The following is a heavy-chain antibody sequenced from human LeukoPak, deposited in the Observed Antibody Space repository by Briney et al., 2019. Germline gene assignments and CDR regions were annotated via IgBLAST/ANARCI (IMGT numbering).Heavy chain of an antibody. CDR1: GFTVGSNY. D-gene: IGHD4-23*01. V-gene: IGHV3-53*01. CDR3: AKTYGGNSGGDY. J-gene: IGHJ4*02. CDR2: IYSGGGT. Sequence: GGSLRLSCAASGFTVGSNYMNWVRQAPGKGLEWVSVIYSGGGTYYADSVKGRFTISRDNSKNTLFLQMSSLRAEDTAVYYCAKTYGGNSGGDYWGQGTLVTVSS.